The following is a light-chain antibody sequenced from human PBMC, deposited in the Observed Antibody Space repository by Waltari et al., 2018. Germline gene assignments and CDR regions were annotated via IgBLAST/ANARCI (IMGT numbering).Light chain of an antibody. CDR2: WAS. CDR1: QTLVYNSNNKNY. Sequence: DIVMTQSPDSLAVSLGERASINCTSSQTLVYNSNNKNYLAWDQLKPGQPPKLLIYWASTRQSGVPDRFSGSGSGTDFTLTISSLQAGDVAVYYCQQYFTTLTFGGGTKVELK. CDR3: QQYFTTLT. V-gene: IGKV4-1*01. J-gene: IGKJ4*01.